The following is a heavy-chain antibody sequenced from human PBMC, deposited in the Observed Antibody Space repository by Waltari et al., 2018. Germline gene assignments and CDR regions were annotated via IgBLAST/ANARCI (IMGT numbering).Heavy chain of an antibody. J-gene: IGHJ5*02. Sequence: QVQLQESGPGLVKPSETLSLTCAVSGYSISSGYYWGWIRQPPGKGLEWIGSIYHSGNTYDTPSLKSRVTISVDTSKNQFSLKLSSVTAADTAVYYCARGGAARQNWFDPWGQGTLVTVSS. CDR3: ARGGAARQNWFDP. CDR1: GYSISSGYY. D-gene: IGHD6-6*01. CDR2: IYHSGNT. V-gene: IGHV4-38-2*01.